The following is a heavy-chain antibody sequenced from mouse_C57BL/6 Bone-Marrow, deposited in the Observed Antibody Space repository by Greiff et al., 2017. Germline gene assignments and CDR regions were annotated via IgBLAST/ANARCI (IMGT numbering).Heavy chain of an antibody. Sequence: EAGGGLVQPKGSLNFSCAASGFSFNTYAMNWVRQAPGKGLEWVARIRSKSNNYATYYADSVKDRFTISRDDSESMLYLQMNNLKTEDTARYCCVQLLVDNWGQGTSGTVSS. CDR2: IRSKSNNYAT. CDR1: GFSFNTYA. V-gene: IGHV10-1*01. D-gene: IGHD1-1*01. J-gene: IGHJ4*01. CDR3: VQLLVDN.